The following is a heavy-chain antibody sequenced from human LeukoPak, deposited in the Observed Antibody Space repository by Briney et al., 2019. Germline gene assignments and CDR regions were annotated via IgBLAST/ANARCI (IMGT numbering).Heavy chain of an antibody. CDR3: ATRLERRRFYYYYYGMDV. D-gene: IGHD1-1*01. V-gene: IGHV3-13*01. J-gene: IGHJ6*02. Sequence: GGSLRLSCAASGFTFSSYDMHWVRQATGKGLEWVSAIGTAGDTYYPGSVKGRFTISRENAKNSLYLQMNSLRAGDTAVYYCATRLERRRFYYYYYGMDVWGQGTTVTVSS. CDR2: IGTAGDT. CDR1: GFTFSSYD.